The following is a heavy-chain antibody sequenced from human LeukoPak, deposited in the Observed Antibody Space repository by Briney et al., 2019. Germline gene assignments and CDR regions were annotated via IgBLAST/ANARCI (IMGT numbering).Heavy chain of an antibody. D-gene: IGHD6-19*01. V-gene: IGHV1-2*02. J-gene: IGHJ3*02. CDR1: GYTFTGYY. CDR3: ARDGYSSDWYPLDAFEI. Sequence: ASVKVSFKASGYTFTGYYMHWVRPAPGQGLEWMGWINPNSGGTNYAQKFQGRVTMTRDTSISTAYMELSRLRSDDTAVYYCARDGYSSDWYPLDAFEIWGQGTMVTVSS. CDR2: INPNSGGT.